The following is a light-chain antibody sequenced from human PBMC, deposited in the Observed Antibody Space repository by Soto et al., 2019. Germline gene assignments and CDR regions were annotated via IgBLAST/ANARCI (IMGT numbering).Light chain of an antibody. J-gene: IGKJ2*01. CDR1: QIVLDRTSNENA. CDR3: QQFYTPSYT. V-gene: IGKV4-1*01. Sequence: DIVLTQSPDSLAVSLGERATITCKSSQIVLDRTSNENAVAWYQHKPGRPPTLLISWASRRESGVPSRFSGSGDDTDVRLAIDSVQTDDVAIYYCQQFYTPSYTFGHGARLEIK. CDR2: WAS.